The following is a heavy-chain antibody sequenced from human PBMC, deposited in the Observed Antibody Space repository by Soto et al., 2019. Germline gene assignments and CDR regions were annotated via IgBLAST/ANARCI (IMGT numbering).Heavy chain of an antibody. J-gene: IGHJ3*02. CDR2: INPATGAA. CDR1: GYPVTAYY. CDR3: ARGGGVGVAGSAAFDM. V-gene: IGHV1-2*02. Sequence: QLHLVQSGAVVKKPGASVTVSCSASGYPVTAYYMHWVRQAPGRGLEWMGGINPATGAAKYTQTFPGRVDQTRDTVTSTVFMGLSGLTSEDSAVFYWARGGGVGVAGSAAFDMWGQGTLVTVSS. D-gene: IGHD3-3*01.